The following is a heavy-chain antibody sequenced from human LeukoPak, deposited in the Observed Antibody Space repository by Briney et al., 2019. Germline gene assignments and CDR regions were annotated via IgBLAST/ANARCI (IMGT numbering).Heavy chain of an antibody. Sequence: SETLSLTCAVYGASFSGYYWSWIRQPPGKGLEWIGEINHSGSTNYNPSLKSRVTISIDKSKNQFSLKLSSVTAADTAVYYCARNIAAAQTFDSWGQGTLVTVSS. CDR2: INHSGST. CDR1: GASFSGYY. CDR3: ARNIAAAQTFDS. D-gene: IGHD6-13*01. J-gene: IGHJ4*02. V-gene: IGHV4-34*01.